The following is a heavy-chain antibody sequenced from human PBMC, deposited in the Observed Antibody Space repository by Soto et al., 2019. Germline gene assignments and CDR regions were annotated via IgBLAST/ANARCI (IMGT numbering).Heavy chain of an antibody. CDR1: GFTFINYG. D-gene: IGHD6-19*01. CDR3: ARDGADTYLPDY. CDR2: IWYDGSNI. Sequence: LRLSCAASGFTFINYGFHWVRQAPGKVLDLVAVIWYDGSNINYEDSVRGRFTISRDNSKNTLYLQMNNLRVEDTAVYYCARDGADTYLPDYWGQGTLVTVSS. V-gene: IGHV3-33*01. J-gene: IGHJ4*02.